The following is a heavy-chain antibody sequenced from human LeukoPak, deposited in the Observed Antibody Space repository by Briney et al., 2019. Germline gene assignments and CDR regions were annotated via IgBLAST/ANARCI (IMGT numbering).Heavy chain of an antibody. CDR3: ARDEARTGYIXY. Sequence: SETLSLTCTVSGGSISSYYWSWVRQTAGKGLEWIGRIYISGTTNYNPSLKSRVTMSLDTSKNQLSLRLTSVTAADTAVYYCARDEARTGYIXYWXQGTLITXXX. V-gene: IGHV4-4*07. D-gene: IGHD3-9*01. CDR1: GGSISSYY. CDR2: IYISGTT. J-gene: IGHJ4*02.